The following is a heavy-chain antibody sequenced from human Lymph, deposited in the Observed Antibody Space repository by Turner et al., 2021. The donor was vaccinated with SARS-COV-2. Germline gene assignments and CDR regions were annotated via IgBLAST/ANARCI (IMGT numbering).Heavy chain of an antibody. D-gene: IGHD1-26*01. CDR2: IWYGGSNK. Sequence: QVQLVECGGGVVQPGSSLRPCCAAAGFTFTSYVIHWVRQAPGKGLEWVAVIWYGGSNKYYADSVKRRFTISSNNSKNTLYLKMSRLRDEDTAVYYCAREGAVGATTAFDYWGQGTLVTVSS. CDR3: AREGAVGATTAFDY. CDR1: GFTFTSYV. J-gene: IGHJ4*02. V-gene: IGHV3-33*01.